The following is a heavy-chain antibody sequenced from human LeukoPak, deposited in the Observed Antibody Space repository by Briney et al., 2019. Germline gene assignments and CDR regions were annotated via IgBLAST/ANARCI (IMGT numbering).Heavy chain of an antibody. D-gene: IGHD6-6*01. Sequence: SETLSLTCTVSGGSISSSSYYWGWIRQPPGKGLEWIGSIYYSGSTYYNPSLKSRVTISVDTSKNQFSLKLSSVTAADTAVYYCASIAARRGYYFDYWGQGTLVTV. V-gene: IGHV4-39*01. CDR3: ASIAARRGYYFDY. CDR1: GGSISSSSYY. CDR2: IYYSGST. J-gene: IGHJ4*02.